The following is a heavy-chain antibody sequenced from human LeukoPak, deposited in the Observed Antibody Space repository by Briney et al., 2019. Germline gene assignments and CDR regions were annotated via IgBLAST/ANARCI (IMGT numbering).Heavy chain of an antibody. CDR1: GFTFRNYV. V-gene: IGHV3-30-3*01. J-gene: IGHJ4*02. CDR2: TSSDLNVK. Sequence: GGSLGLSCAASGFTFRNYVIHWIRQAPGKGLEWVAVTSSDLNVKLYADSVKGRFTISRDNSRSTLYLQMNSLRPEDTAIYCCAREGYYGSGSPPSLYFDYWGQGTLVTVSS. CDR3: AREGYYGSGSPPSLYFDY. D-gene: IGHD3-10*01.